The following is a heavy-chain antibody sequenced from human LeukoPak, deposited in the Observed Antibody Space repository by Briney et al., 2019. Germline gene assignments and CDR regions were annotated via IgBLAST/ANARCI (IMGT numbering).Heavy chain of an antibody. CDR1: GYIFSDFY. CDR3: ARVRLADERAWAY. CDR2: ITPKSGDT. D-gene: IGHD3-3*02. J-gene: IGHJ4*02. V-gene: IGHV1-2*02. Sequence: ASVKVSCKASGYIFSDFYIHWVRQAPGQGLEYVGWITPKSGDTYSPQRFQGRVTMTRDASISTAYMELSSLRSDDTAVYFCARVRLADERAWAYWGQGNLVTVSS.